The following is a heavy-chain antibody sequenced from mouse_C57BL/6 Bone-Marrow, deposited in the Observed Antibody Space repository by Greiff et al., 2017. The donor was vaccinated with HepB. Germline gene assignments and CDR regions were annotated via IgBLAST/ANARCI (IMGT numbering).Heavy chain of an antibody. J-gene: IGHJ2*01. CDR1: GFNIKDYY. Sequence: EVMLVESGAELVKPGASVKLSCTASGFNIKDYYMHWVKQRTEQGPEWIGRIDPEDGETKYAPKFQGKATITADTSSNTAYLQLSSLTSEDTAVYYCARSPYYGSSYEVYYFDYWGQGTTLTVSS. D-gene: IGHD1-1*01. CDR2: IDPEDGET. V-gene: IGHV14-2*01. CDR3: ARSPYYGSSYEVYYFDY.